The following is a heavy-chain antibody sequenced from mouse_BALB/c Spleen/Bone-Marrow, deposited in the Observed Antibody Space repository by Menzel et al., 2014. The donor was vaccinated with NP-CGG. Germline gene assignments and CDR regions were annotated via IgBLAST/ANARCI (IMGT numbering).Heavy chain of an antibody. Sequence: LQQSGSELVRPGASVKLSCKASGYTFTSYWMHWVKLRHGQGLEWIGNIYPGSGSTNYDEKFKSKGTLTVDTSSSTAYMHLSSLTSEDSAVYYCTRGDGNYWYFDVWGAGTTVAVAS. CDR3: TRGDGNYWYFDV. CDR2: IYPGSGST. D-gene: IGHD2-1*01. V-gene: IGHV1S22*01. J-gene: IGHJ1*01. CDR1: GYTFTSYW.